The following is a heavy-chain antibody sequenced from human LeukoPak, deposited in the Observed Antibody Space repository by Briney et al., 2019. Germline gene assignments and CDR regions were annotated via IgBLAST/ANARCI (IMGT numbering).Heavy chain of an antibody. J-gene: IGHJ3*01. Sequence: GRSLRLSCAASGFTFSSYAMHWVRQAPGKGLEWVAVISYDGSNKYYADSVKGRITISRDNSKNTLYLQMNSLRAEDTAVYYCARERGTYRDAFDVWGQGTMVTVSS. CDR3: ARERGTYRDAFDV. CDR1: GFTFSSYA. CDR2: ISYDGSNK. D-gene: IGHD1-1*01. V-gene: IGHV3-30-3*01.